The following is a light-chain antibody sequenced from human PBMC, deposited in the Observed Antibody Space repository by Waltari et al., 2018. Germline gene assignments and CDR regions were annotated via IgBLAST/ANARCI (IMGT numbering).Light chain of an antibody. V-gene: IGLV2-23*01. CDR3: CSYAGSYTWV. CDR2: DDN. CDR1: SSDVGNYNL. J-gene: IGLJ3*02. Sequence: QSALTQPASVSGSPGQSITISCTGTSSDVGNYNLVSWYQHYPGKAPKVMIYDDNRRPSGVSDRCSGSKSGKTASLTISGVQAEDEADYYCCSYAGSYTWVFGGGTKLTVL.